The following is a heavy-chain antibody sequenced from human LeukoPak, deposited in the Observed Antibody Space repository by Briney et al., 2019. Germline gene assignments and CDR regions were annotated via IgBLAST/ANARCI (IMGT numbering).Heavy chain of an antibody. CDR2: ISGSGGTT. D-gene: IGHD2-15*01. Sequence: PGESLRLSCAASGSIFSTYAMSWVRQAPGKGLEWVSAISGSGGTTYYADSVKGRFTISRDNSKNTLYLQMNSLRAEDTALYYCARDLGYCSGIICYSVFDYWGQGALVTVSS. CDR3: ARDLGYCSGIICYSVFDY. V-gene: IGHV3-23*01. CDR1: GSIFSTYA. J-gene: IGHJ4*02.